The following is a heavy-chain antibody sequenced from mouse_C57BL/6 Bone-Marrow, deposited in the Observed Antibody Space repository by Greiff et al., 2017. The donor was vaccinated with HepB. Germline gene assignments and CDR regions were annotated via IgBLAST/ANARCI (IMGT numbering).Heavy chain of an antibody. Sequence: VKLQESGPELVKPGASVKISCKASGYTFTDYYINRVKQRPGQGLEWIGWIFPGSGSTYYNEKFKGKATLTVDKSSSTAYMLLSSLTSEDSAVYFCARLSSGYLGYYYAMDYWGQGTSVTVSS. J-gene: IGHJ4*01. V-gene: IGHV1-75*01. D-gene: IGHD3-2*02. CDR2: IFPGSGST. CDR1: GYTFTDYY. CDR3: ARLSSGYLGYYYAMDY.